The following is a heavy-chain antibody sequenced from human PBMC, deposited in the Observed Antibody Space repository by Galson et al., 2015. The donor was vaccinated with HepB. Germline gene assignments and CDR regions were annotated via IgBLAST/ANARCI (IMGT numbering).Heavy chain of an antibody. CDR1: GFTFSSYS. V-gene: IGHV3-21*01. CDR3: ARAKLRDYDSSGYYSLFRAFDI. Sequence: SLRLSCAASGFTFSSYSMNWVRQAPGKGLEWVSSISSSSSYIYYADSVKGRFTISRDNAKNSLYLQMNSLRAEDTAVYYCARAKLRDYDSSGYYSLFRAFDIWGQGTMVTVSS. CDR2: ISSSSSYI. D-gene: IGHD3-22*01. J-gene: IGHJ3*02.